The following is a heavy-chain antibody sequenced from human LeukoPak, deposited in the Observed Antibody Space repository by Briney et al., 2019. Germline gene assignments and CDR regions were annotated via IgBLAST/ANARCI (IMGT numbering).Heavy chain of an antibody. J-gene: IGHJ3*02. CDR2: ISAHNGNA. CDR3: ARDSPFDI. V-gene: IGHV1-18*01. CDR1: GYTFTSYG. Sequence: GASVKVSCKTSGYTFTSYGINWVRQAPGQGLEWMGRISAHNGNANYAQKFQGRVTMATDTLATTAYMELRSLRSDDTAVYYCARDSPFDIWGQGTMVTVSS.